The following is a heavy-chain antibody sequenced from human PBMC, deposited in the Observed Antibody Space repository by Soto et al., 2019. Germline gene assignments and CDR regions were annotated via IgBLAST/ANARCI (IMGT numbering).Heavy chain of an antibody. D-gene: IGHD2-2*01. CDR1: GFTFSSFA. J-gene: IGHJ5*02. CDR3: AKGSSAMPEGNFLDP. Sequence: EGQVSESGGGLVQPGESLRLSCTASGFTFSSFAMSWVRQAPGRGLEWVSSITGGGISTYFADSVKGRFSISRDNFKKILYLHMDSLKGEDTAIYYCAKGSSAMPEGNFLDPWGPGTLVTVSP. CDR2: ITGGGIST. V-gene: IGHV3-23*01.